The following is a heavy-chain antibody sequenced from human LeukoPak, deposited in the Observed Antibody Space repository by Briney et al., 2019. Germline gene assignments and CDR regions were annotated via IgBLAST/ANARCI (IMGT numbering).Heavy chain of an antibody. Sequence: ASVKVSCTASGYAFSDHGVNWVRQAPGQGLEWMGWISGYNGHTSYAQKFQGRVIVTTDRSTNTAYMELSSLRSEDTAVYYCARGLSIAVAGKFPVGYWGQGTLVTVSS. V-gene: IGHV1-18*04. CDR2: ISGYNGHT. CDR1: GYAFSDHG. J-gene: IGHJ4*02. D-gene: IGHD6-19*01. CDR3: ARGLSIAVAGKFPVGY.